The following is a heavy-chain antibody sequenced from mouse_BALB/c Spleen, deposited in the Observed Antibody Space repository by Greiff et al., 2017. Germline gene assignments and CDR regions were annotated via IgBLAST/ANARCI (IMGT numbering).Heavy chain of an antibody. V-gene: IGHV14-3*02. CDR1: GFNIKDTY. CDR2: IDPANGNT. Sequence: EVQLQQSGAELVKPGASVKLSCTASGFNIKDTYMHWVKQRPEQGLEWIGRIDPANGNTKYDPKFQGKATITADTSSNTAYLQLSSLTSEDTAVYYCARRYYGSSHFDYWGQGTTLTVSS. D-gene: IGHD1-1*01. J-gene: IGHJ2*01. CDR3: ARRYYGSSHFDY.